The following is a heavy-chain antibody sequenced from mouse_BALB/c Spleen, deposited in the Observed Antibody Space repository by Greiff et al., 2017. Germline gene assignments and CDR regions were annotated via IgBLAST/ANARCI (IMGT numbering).Heavy chain of an antibody. CDR2: ISYSGST. Sequence: ESGPGLVKPSQSLSLTCTVTGYSITSDYAWNWIRQFPGNKLEWMGYISYSGSTSYNPSLKSRISITRDTSKNQFFLQLNSVTTEDTATYYCARSYDGLYYFDYWGQGTTLTVSS. V-gene: IGHV3-2*02. J-gene: IGHJ2*01. CDR3: ARSYDGLYYFDY. D-gene: IGHD2-3*01. CDR1: GYSITSDYA.